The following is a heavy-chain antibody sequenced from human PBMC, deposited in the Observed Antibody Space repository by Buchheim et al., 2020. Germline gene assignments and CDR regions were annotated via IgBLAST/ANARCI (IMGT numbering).Heavy chain of an antibody. D-gene: IGHD5-18*01. Sequence: EVQLVESGGGLVQPGGSLRLSCAASGFTFSSYSMNWVRQAPGKGLEWVSYISSSSSTIYYADSVKGRFTISRDNAKNSLYLQMNRLRDEDTAVYYCARSKDVDTAIAEAFDIWGQGK. V-gene: IGHV3-48*02. CDR3: ARSKDVDTAIAEAFDI. CDR2: ISSSSSTI. J-gene: IGHJ3*02. CDR1: GFTFSSYS.